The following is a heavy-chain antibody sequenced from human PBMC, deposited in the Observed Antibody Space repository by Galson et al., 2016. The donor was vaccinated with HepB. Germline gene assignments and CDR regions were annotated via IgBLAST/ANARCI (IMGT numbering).Heavy chain of an antibody. V-gene: IGHV4-59*02. CDR3: ARGPDRHEDGSYGVRFDQ. CDR2: VYYSGST. Sequence: SETLSLTCSVSSGSVISYYWSWIRQPQGKGMEWIGYVYYSGSTKYNPSLKSRVTISVDTSKNQFSLKLRSVTASDTAVYFCARGPDRHEDGSYGVRFDQWGQGTLVTVSS. D-gene: IGHD1-26*01. CDR1: SGSVISYY. J-gene: IGHJ4*02.